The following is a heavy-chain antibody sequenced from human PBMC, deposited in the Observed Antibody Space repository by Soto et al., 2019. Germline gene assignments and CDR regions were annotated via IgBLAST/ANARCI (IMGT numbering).Heavy chain of an antibody. J-gene: IGHJ3*02. CDR2: IYPGDSDT. D-gene: IGHD5-12*01. CDR1: GYSFSTYW. Sequence: PGESLKISCKGSGYSFSTYWLAWVRQMPGKGLEYMGIIYPGDSDTRHSPSFQGQVTISADKSINTAYLQWSSLKASDIGMYYCARARVATPRLEDPFDIWGQGTMVTVSS. V-gene: IGHV5-51*01. CDR3: ARARVATPRLEDPFDI.